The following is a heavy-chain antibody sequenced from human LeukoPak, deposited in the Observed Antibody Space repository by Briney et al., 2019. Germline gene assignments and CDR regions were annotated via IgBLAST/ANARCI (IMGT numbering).Heavy chain of an antibody. CDR3: AKGYSSSWEGWFDP. CDR1: GFTFSSYG. CDR2: ISGSGGST. V-gene: IGHV3-23*01. Sequence: GGPLRLSCAASGFTFSSYGMSWVRQAPGKGLEWVSAISGSGGSTYYADSVKGRFTIPRDNSKNTLYLQMNSLRAEDTAVYYCAKGYSSSWEGWFDPWGQGTLVTVSS. D-gene: IGHD6-13*01. J-gene: IGHJ5*02.